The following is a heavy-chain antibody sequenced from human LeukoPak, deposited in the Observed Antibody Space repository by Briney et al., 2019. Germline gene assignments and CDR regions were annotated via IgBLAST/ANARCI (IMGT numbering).Heavy chain of an antibody. CDR1: GYTFTGYY. CDR3: ARGHWTYYDFWSGYYGGLYYFDY. J-gene: IGHJ4*02. CDR2: INPNSGNT. Sequence: GASVKVSCKASGYTFTGYYMHWVRQAPGQGLEWMGWINPNSGNTGYAQKFQGRVTMTRNTSISTAYMELSSLRSEDTAVYYCARGHWTYYDFWSGYYGGLYYFDYWGQGTLVTVSS. D-gene: IGHD3-3*01. V-gene: IGHV1-8*02.